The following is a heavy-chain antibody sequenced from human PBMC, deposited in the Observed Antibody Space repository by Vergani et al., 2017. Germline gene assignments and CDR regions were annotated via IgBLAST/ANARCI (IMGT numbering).Heavy chain of an antibody. Sequence: EVQLVESGGGLVQPGRSLRLSCTASGFTFGDYAMSWVRQAPGKGLEWVSAISGSGGSTYYADSVKGRFTISRDNSKNTLYLQMNSLRAEDTAVYYCAKVENGMLAVAGIDYWGQGTLVTVSS. CDR1: GFTFGDYA. CDR2: ISGSGGST. CDR3: AKVENGMLAVAGIDY. D-gene: IGHD6-19*01. V-gene: IGHV3-23*04. J-gene: IGHJ4*02.